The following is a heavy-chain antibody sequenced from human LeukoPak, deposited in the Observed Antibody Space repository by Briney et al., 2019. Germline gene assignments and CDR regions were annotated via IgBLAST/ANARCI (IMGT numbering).Heavy chain of an antibody. V-gene: IGHV3-23*01. D-gene: IGHD1-20*01. J-gene: IGHJ4*02. CDR2: ISGSGSNT. CDR3: AKDGYNWNDAVFDY. CDR1: GFTFSSYA. Sequence: GGSLRLSCAASGFTFSSYAMSWIRQAPGKGLEWVSVISGSGSNTYYADSVKGRFTISRDNSKNTLYLQMNSLRAEDTAVYYCAKDGYNWNDAVFDYWGQGTLVTVSS.